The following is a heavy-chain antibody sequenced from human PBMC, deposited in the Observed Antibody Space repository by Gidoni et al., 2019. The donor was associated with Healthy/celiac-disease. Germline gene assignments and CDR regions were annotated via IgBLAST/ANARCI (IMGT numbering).Heavy chain of an antibody. D-gene: IGHD1-26*01. V-gene: IGHV4-34*01. CDR3: ARGLGQWELPGLRWFDP. CDR1: GGSFSGYY. CDR2: IYHSGST. J-gene: IGHJ5*02. Sequence: QVQLQQWGAGLLKPSETLSLTCAVYGGSFSGYYWSWVRQPPGKGLEWIGEIYHSGSTHYNPSLKSRVTISVYTSKNQFSLKLSSVTAAETAVYYCARGLGQWELPGLRWFDPWGQGTLVTVSS.